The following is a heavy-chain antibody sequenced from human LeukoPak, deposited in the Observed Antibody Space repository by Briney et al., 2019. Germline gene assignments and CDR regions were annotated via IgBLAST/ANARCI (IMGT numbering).Heavy chain of an antibody. Sequence: SETLSLTCAVYGGSFSGYYWSWIRQPPGKGLEWIANIYYSGNTFYNPSLKSRVTISPDRSKHQFSLELRSVTAADMAVYYCAAGIEVAGAPFDYWGQGTLVTVSS. D-gene: IGHD6-19*01. CDR3: AAGIEVAGAPFDY. J-gene: IGHJ4*02. CDR1: GGSFSGYY. V-gene: IGHV4-34*01. CDR2: IYYSGNT.